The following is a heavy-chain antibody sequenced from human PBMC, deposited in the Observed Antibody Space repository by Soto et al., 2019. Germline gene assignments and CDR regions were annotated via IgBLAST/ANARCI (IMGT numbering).Heavy chain of an antibody. CDR1: GFTFDDYA. CDR2: ISGSDGST. V-gene: IGHV3-23*01. Sequence: GGSLRLSCAASGFTFDDYAMHWVRQAPGKGLEWVSVISGSDGSTYYADSVKGRFTISRDNSKNTLNLQMNSLRAEDTAVYYCARRSSSWYFDYWGQGTLVTVSS. J-gene: IGHJ4*02. CDR3: ARRSSSWYFDY. D-gene: IGHD6-13*01.